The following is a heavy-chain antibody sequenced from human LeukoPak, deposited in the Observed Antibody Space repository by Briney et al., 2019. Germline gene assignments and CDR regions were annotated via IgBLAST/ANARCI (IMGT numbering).Heavy chain of an antibody. J-gene: IGHJ3*02. CDR1: GGSISGGDYY. CDR3: AREQQGYCSTGSCLFDI. Sequence: PSETLSLTCTVSGGSISGGDYYWRWIRQPPGKGLEWIGNIDDSGNTDYHPSLKSRGTISVDTSKNQFSLRLSSVTAADTAVYYCAREQQGYCSTGSCLFDIWGQGTMVTVSS. V-gene: IGHV4-30-4*01. D-gene: IGHD2-15*01. CDR2: IDDSGNT.